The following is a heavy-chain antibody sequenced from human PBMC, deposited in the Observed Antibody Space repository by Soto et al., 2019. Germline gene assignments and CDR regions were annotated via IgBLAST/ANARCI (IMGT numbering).Heavy chain of an antibody. D-gene: IGHD5-18*01. CDR1: GFTFSDYC. Sequence: QVQLLESEGGLVKPGGSLRLSCAASGFTFSDYCMSWLCQAPGKGLEWVSYISSSGSTIYYADSVKGRFTISRDNAKNSLYLQMNSLRAEDTAVYYCAREIGYSYGPFDYWGQGTLVTVSS. CDR2: ISSSGSTI. CDR3: AREIGYSYGPFDY. V-gene: IGHV3-11*01. J-gene: IGHJ4*02.